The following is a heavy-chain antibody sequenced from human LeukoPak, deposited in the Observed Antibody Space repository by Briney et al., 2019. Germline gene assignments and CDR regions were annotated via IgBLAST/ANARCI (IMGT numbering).Heavy chain of an antibody. V-gene: IGHV3-30*03. Sequence: QPGRSLRLSCAASGFTFSSYGMHWDRQAPGKGLEWVAVISYDGSNKYYADSVKGRFTISRDNSKNTLYLQMNSLRAEDMAVYYCARGHSQIAAAHSTTKADYYYYMDVWGKGTTVTVSS. CDR2: ISYDGSNK. CDR1: GFTFSSYG. D-gene: IGHD2-2*01. J-gene: IGHJ6*03. CDR3: ARGHSQIAAAHSTTKADYYYYMDV.